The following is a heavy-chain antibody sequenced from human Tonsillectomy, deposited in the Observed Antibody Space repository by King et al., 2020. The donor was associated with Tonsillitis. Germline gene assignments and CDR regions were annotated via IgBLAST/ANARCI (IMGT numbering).Heavy chain of an antibody. D-gene: IGHD3-22*01. CDR2: IYYSGST. Sequence: QLQESGPGLVKPSETLSLTCTVSGGSISTYYWNWIRQPPGKALEWIGFIYYSGSTKYNPSLKSRVTISVDTSRNQFSLKLSSVTAADTAVYYCARGTWENDYDSSAAYYFMDVWGKGTTVIVSS. CDR1: GGSISTYY. CDR3: ARGTWENDYDSSAAYYFMDV. J-gene: IGHJ6*03. V-gene: IGHV4-59*01.